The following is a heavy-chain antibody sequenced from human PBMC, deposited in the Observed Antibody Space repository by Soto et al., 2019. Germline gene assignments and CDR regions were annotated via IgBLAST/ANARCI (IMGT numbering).Heavy chain of an antibody. V-gene: IGHV3-30-3*01. Sequence: GGSLRLSCAASGFTFSSYAMHWVRQAPGKGLEWVAVISYDGSNKYYADSVKGRFTISRDNSKNTLYLQMNSLRAEDTAVYYCARSREGISSFMHWWRYYYGMDVWGQGTTVTVSS. D-gene: IGHD2-15*01. CDR3: ARSREGISSFMHWWRYYYGMDV. CDR1: GFTFSSYA. CDR2: ISYDGSNK. J-gene: IGHJ6*02.